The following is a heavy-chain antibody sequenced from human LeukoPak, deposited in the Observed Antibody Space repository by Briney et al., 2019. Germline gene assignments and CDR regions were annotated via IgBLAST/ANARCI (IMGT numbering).Heavy chain of an antibody. Sequence: PSETLSLTRTVSGGSLGRSNTYWGWIRQTPGKGLEWLGTILHSGYTYNNPSLKSRVTMSVDSSKNQFSLSLSSVTAADTAVYFCARHRGGGGYHYMDVWGKGTTVIVSS. D-gene: IGHD2-21*01. CDR1: GGSLGRSNTY. CDR3: ARHRGGGGYHYMDV. J-gene: IGHJ6*03. V-gene: IGHV4-39*01. CDR2: ILHSGYT.